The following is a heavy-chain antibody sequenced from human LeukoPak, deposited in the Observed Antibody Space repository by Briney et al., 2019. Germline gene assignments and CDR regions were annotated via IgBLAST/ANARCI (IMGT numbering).Heavy chain of an antibody. CDR3: TSDLNHDSGG. CDR1: GFSFSGTW. Sequence: PGGSLRLSCATSGFSFSGTWMTWVRQAPGKGLECVANIKPDGSEKYYIDSVKGRFTVSRDNAKNSLYLRMNSLRVEDTAIYYCTSDLNHDSGGWVQGTLVTVSS. D-gene: IGHD3-22*01. V-gene: IGHV3-7*01. J-gene: IGHJ4*02. CDR2: IKPDGSEK.